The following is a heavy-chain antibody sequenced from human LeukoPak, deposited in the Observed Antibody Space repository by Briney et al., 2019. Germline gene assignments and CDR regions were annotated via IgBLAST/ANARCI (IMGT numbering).Heavy chain of an antibody. CDR3: VKEGRRQWLPRGWFDS. Sequence: PGGSLRLSCSASGFTFSSYVMHWVRQAPGKGLEYVSAISNNGENTYYADSVKGRFTISRDNSKNTLYVQISSLRDEDTAVYYCVKEGRRQWLPRGWFDSWGQGTLVTVSS. D-gene: IGHD6-19*01. CDR1: GFTFSSYV. V-gene: IGHV3-64*05. J-gene: IGHJ5*01. CDR2: ISNNGENT.